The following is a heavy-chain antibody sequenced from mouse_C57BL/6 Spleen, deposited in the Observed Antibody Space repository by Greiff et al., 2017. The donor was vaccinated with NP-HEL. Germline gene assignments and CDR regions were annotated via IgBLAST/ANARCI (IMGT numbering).Heavy chain of an antibody. CDR1: GYTFTSYW. CDR2: INPSDGGT. J-gene: IGHJ4*01. D-gene: IGHD1-1*01. Sequence: QVQLQQPGTELVKPGASVKLSCKASGYTFTSYWMHWVKQRPGQGLEWIGNINPSDGGTKYDEKFQSKATLTVDKSSNTAYMQLSSLTSEDPAVYYWARERGYDGSSDNYDAMDYWGQGTSVTVSS. V-gene: IGHV1-53*01. CDR3: ARERGYDGSSDNYDAMDY.